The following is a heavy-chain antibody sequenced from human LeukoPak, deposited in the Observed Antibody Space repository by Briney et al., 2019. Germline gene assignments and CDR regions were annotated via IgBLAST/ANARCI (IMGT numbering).Heavy chain of an antibody. D-gene: IGHD6-19*01. CDR3: ATISMRIIAVADMGAFDI. CDR1: GFTFSSYA. CDR2: ISGSGGST. V-gene: IGHV3-23*01. Sequence: PGGSLRLSCAASGFTFSSYAMSWVRQAPGKGLEWVSAISGSGGSTYYADSVKGRFTISRDNSKNTLYLQMNSLRAEDTAVYYCATISMRIIAVADMGAFDIWGQGTMVTVSS. J-gene: IGHJ3*02.